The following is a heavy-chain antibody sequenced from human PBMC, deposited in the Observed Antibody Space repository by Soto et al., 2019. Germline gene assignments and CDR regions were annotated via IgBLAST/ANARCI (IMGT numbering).Heavy chain of an antibody. CDR2: IYYSGST. CDR1: GGSISSSSYY. V-gene: IGHV4-39*01. CDR3: ARPRLLSHNNWFDP. J-gene: IGHJ5*02. D-gene: IGHD2-2*01. Sequence: SETLSLTCTVSGGSISSSSYYWGWIRQPPGKGLEWIGSIYYSGSTYYNPSLKSRVTISVDTSKNQFSLKLSSVTAADTAVYYCARPRLLSHNNWFDPCGQETLVTVSS.